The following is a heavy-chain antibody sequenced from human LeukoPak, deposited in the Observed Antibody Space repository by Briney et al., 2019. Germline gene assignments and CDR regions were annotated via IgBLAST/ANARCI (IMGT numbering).Heavy chain of an antibody. CDR2: INHSGST. CDR1: GGSFSGYY. CDR3: ARGRSTMVRGVITYYYYYGMDV. Sequence: SETLSLTCAVYGGSFSGYYWSWIRQPPGKGLEWIGEINHSGSTNYNPSLKSRVTIPVDTSKHQFSLKLSSVTAADTAVYYCARGRSTMVRGVITYYYYYGMDVWGQGTTVTVSS. V-gene: IGHV4-34*01. D-gene: IGHD3-10*01. J-gene: IGHJ6*02.